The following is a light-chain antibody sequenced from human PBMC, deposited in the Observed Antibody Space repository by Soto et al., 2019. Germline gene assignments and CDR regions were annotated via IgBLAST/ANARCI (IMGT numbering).Light chain of an antibody. CDR1: QSVDND. V-gene: IGKV3-20*01. CDR2: DAS. J-gene: IGKJ4*02. Sequence: VMTQSPATVSESPGVRPTLSCRASQSVDNDLAWYQQKPGQPHRLLIYDASSRATGIPDRFSGSGSGTDFTLTISRLEPEEFAVYFCKHCGISPHTVGEGTKVDIK. CDR3: KHCGISPHT.